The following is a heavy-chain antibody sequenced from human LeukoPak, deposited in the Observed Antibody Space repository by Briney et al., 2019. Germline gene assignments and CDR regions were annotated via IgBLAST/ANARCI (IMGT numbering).Heavy chain of an antibody. J-gene: IGHJ4*02. CDR1: GFTFSSYE. D-gene: IGHD4-17*01. Sequence: GGSLRLSCAAAGFTFSSYEMNWVRQAPGKGLEWVSYISSSGSTIYYADSVKGRFTISRDNAKNSLYLQMNSLRAEDTAVYYCARDRMDYEADYWGQGTLVTVSS. CDR2: ISSSGSTI. CDR3: ARDRMDYEADY. V-gene: IGHV3-48*03.